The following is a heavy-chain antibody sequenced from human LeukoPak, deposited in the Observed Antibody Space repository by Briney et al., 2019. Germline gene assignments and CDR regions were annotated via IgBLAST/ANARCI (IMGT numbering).Heavy chain of an antibody. V-gene: IGHV3-7*01. D-gene: IGHD5-18*01. Sequence: GGSLRLSCAASGFTFSSYWMSWVRQAPGKGLEWVANIKQDGSEKYYVDSVKGRFTISRDNAKNSLYLQMNSLRAEDTAVYYCAKELPVTPGYYFDYWGQGTLVTVSS. CDR1: GFTFSSYW. CDR2: IKQDGSEK. CDR3: AKELPVTPGYYFDY. J-gene: IGHJ4*02.